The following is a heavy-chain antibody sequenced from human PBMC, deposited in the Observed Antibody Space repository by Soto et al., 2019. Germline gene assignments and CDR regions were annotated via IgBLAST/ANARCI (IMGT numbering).Heavy chain of an antibody. CDR2: ISYTGRT. V-gene: IGHV4-31*03. J-gene: IGHJ5*02. CDR1: GGSINSGAYY. CDR3: ARVSATGTRWIDP. Sequence: QVQLQESGPGLVKPSQTLSLTCSVSGGSINSGAYYWGWIRQHPGKGLEWIGYISYTGRTYSNPSLQSGVTIAFDMSESQFSLKLTSVTAADTAVYFCARVSATGTRWIDPWGQGTLVTVSP. D-gene: IGHD6-13*01.